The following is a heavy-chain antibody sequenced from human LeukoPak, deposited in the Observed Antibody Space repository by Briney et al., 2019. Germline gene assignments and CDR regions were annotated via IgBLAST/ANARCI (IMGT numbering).Heavy chain of an antibody. CDR1: GFPFSSYS. Sequence: GRSLRLSCAASGFPFSSYSIHWVRQAPGKGLEWVAVISYDGSIKYYADSVKGRFTISRDNSKNTLLLQLNSLKAEDTAVYYCARDLGRSGIGVVIYWYFDFWGRGTLVTVSS. CDR3: ARDLGRSGIGVVIYWYFDF. D-gene: IGHD3-22*01. J-gene: IGHJ2*01. CDR2: ISYDGSIK. V-gene: IGHV3-30-3*01.